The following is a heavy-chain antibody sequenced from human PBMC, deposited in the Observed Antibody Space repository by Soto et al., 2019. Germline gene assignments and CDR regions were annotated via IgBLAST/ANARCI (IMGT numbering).Heavy chain of an antibody. CDR3: ARERKFDFWRKGLDV. CDR2: MDPNSGST. CDR1: GYTFTTYD. Sequence: ASVKVSCKASGYTFTTYDINWVRQAPGQGLEWLGWMDPNSGSTGYAQNFQGRITMTRNISRNTAHMELSGLQSEDTAVYYCARERKFDFWRKGLDVWGQGTRVTVSS. D-gene: IGHD3-3*01. V-gene: IGHV1-8*01. J-gene: IGHJ6*02.